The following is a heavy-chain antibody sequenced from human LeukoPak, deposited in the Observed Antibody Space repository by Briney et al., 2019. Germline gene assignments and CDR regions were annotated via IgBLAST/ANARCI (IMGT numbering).Heavy chain of an antibody. CDR2: ISSSSSYI. Sequence: GVSLRLSCAASGFTFSSYAMSWVRQAPGKGLEWVSSISSSSSYIYYADSVKGRFTISRDNAKNSLYLQMNSLRAEDTAVYYCARDLRQQLADYYGMDVWGQGTTVTVSS. CDR1: GFTFSSYA. D-gene: IGHD6-13*01. V-gene: IGHV3-21*01. CDR3: ARDLRQQLADYYGMDV. J-gene: IGHJ6*02.